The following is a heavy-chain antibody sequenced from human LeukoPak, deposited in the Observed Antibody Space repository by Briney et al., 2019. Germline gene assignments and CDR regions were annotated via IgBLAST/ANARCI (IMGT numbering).Heavy chain of an antibody. V-gene: IGHV3-74*01. CDR2: FDTDGSST. D-gene: IGHD1-1*01. J-gene: IGHJ4*02. CDR3: ARGTGTTFDY. Sequence: GGSLRLSCSASGFTFSSYAMHWVRQAPGKGLVWVSRFDTDGSSTTYADSVKGRFTISRDNAKNTLYLQMNSLRAEDTAVYYCARGTGTTFDYWGQGTLVTVSS. CDR1: GFTFSSYA.